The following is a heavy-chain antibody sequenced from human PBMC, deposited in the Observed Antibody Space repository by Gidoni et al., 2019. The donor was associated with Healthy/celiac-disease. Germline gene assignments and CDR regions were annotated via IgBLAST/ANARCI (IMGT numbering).Heavy chain of an antibody. Sequence: QVQLQESGPGLVKPSETLSLTCTVSGGSVSSGSYYWSWIRQPPGKGLEWIGYIYYSGSTNYNPSLKSRVTISVDTSKNQFSLKLSSVTAADTAVYYCARFVIAAIDYWGQGTLVTVSS. D-gene: IGHD6-6*01. J-gene: IGHJ4*02. CDR2: IYYSGST. V-gene: IGHV4-61*01. CDR3: ARFVIAAIDY. CDR1: GGSVSSGSYY.